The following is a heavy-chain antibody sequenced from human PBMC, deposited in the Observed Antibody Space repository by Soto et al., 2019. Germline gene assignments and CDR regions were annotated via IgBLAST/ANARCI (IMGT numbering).Heavy chain of an antibody. CDR3: ARDDYYI. Sequence: SVKVSCKDSGYTFTSYAMHWVRQAPGQRLEWMGWINAGNGNRKYSQKLQGRVTITRDTSASTAYMELSSLRSEDTAVYYCARDDYYIWGQGTMVTVSS. CDR1: GYTFTSYA. V-gene: IGHV1-3*01. CDR2: INAGNGNR. J-gene: IGHJ3*02. D-gene: IGHD3-16*01.